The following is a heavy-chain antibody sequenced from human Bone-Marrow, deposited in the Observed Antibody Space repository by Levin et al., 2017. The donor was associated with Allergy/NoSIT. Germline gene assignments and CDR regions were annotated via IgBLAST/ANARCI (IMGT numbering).Heavy chain of an antibody. Sequence: SCAASGFTFSSYGMHWVRQAPGKGLEWVAVIWYDGSNKYYADSVKGRFTISRDNSKNTLYLQMNSLRAEDTAVYYCARDPEGYSSSWPDYWGQGTLVTVSS. D-gene: IGHD6-13*01. CDR1: GFTFSSYG. V-gene: IGHV3-33*01. CDR2: IWYDGSNK. CDR3: ARDPEGYSSSWPDY. J-gene: IGHJ4*02.